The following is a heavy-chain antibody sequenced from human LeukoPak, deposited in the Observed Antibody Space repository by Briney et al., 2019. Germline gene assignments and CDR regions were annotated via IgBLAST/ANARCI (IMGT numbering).Heavy chain of an antibody. J-gene: IGHJ2*01. V-gene: IGHV3-21*01. D-gene: IGHD6-13*01. Sequence: PGGSLRLSCAASGFTFSIYSMNWVRQAPGKGLEWVSSIGGSSSSLYYAESVKGRFTISRDNARNSLYLQMNSLRAEDTAVYYCARFPLFGAAAGMRYWYFDLWGRGTLVNVPS. CDR3: ARFPLFGAAAGMRYWYFDL. CDR2: IGGSSSSL. CDR1: GFTFSIYS.